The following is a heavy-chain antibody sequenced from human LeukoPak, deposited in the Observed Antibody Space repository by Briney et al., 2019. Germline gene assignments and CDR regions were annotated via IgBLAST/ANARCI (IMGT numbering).Heavy chain of an antibody. CDR3: ARDLEYVAVGPLKE. V-gene: IGHV3-33*01. D-gene: IGHD6-19*01. CDR1: GFTFSSYG. J-gene: IGHJ4*02. Sequence: GGSLRLSCAASGFTFSSYGMHWVRQAPGKGLEWVAVIWYDGSNKYYADSVKGRFTISRDNSKNTLYLQMNSLRAEDTAVYYCARDLEYVAVGPLKEWGQGTLVTVSS. CDR2: IWYDGSNK.